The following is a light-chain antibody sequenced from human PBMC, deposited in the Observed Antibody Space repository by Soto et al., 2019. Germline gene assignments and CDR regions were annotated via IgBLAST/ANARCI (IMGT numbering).Light chain of an antibody. J-gene: IGKJ4*01. CDR2: WAF. Sequence: DIVMTQSPDSLAVSLGERATINCKSSQSLFYSSNSKHYLAWYQQKVGQYPKLPISWAFTQKSGVPDRFSARGSVTNFTLPIRSLHADDVALYYCQHSYTLPQLTFGGGT. V-gene: IGKV4-1*01. CDR3: QHSYTLPQLT. CDR1: QSLFYSSNSKHY.